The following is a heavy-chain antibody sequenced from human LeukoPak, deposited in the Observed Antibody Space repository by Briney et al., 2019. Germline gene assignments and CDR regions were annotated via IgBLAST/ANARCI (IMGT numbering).Heavy chain of an antibody. V-gene: IGHV3-30*02. Sequence: PGGSLRLSCAASGFTFSSYGMHWVRQAPGKGLEWVAFIRYDGSNKYYADSVKGRFTISRDNSKNTLYLQMNSLRAEDTAVYYCAKGPTPFYGSGSSPLDYWGQGTLVTVSS. D-gene: IGHD3-10*01. CDR2: IRYDGSNK. J-gene: IGHJ4*02. CDR1: GFTFSSYG. CDR3: AKGPTPFYGSGSSPLDY.